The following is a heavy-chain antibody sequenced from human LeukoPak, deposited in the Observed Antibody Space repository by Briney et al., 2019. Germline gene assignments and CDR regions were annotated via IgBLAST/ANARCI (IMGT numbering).Heavy chain of an antibody. D-gene: IGHD2-2*01. J-gene: IGHJ6*02. CDR3: ARVKYCSSISCYWDYGMDV. CDR1: GYTLTSYY. CDR2: INPSGGST. Sequence: GASVKVSCKASGYTLTSYYLHWVRQAPGQGLEWMAIINPSGGSTSYAQKFQGRVTMTRDTSTSTVYMELSSLRSEDTAVYYCARVKYCSSISCYWDYGMDVWGQGTTVTVSS. V-gene: IGHV1-46*01.